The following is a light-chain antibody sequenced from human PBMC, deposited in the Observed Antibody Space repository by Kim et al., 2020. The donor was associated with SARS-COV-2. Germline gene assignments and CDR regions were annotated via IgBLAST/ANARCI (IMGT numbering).Light chain of an antibody. J-gene: IGKJ4*01. CDR2: AAS. CDR1: QNTNNY. CDR3: QQSNTTPLT. Sequence: ATVGDRVTNTCRASQNTNNYVDWYQQYLGKAPKLLIYAASTVESGVPSRFSGSTCGTDFTLTISDLQPEDFATYYCQQSNTTPLTFGGGTKVDIK. V-gene: IGKV1-39*01.